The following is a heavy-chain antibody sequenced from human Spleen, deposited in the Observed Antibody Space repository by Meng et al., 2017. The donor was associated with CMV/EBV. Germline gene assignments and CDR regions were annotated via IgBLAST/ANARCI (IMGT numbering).Heavy chain of an antibody. CDR2: ISWDSTST. V-gene: IGHV3-43*01. J-gene: IGHJ1*01. CDR1: GFTVDDYT. CDR3: AKDYSGSYSEYFQN. Sequence: ASGFTVDDYTMHWVRHGPGKGLEWVSLISWDSTSTRYADSVKGRFTISRDNSKNSLYLQMNSLRIEDTALYYCAKDYSGSYSEYFQNWGQGTLVTVSS. D-gene: IGHD1-26*01.